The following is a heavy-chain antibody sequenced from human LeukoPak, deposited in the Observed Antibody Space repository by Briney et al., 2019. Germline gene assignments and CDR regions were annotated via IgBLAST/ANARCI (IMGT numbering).Heavy chain of an antibody. J-gene: IGHJ4*02. CDR1: GGSISSSSYY. CDR2: IYYSKNT. D-gene: IGHD5-18*01. V-gene: IGHV4-39*01. CDR3: LSPRGFSYGYVDY. Sequence: PSETLSLTCTVSGGSISSSSYYSGWIRQPPGKGLEWIGSIYYSKNTYYNPSLKSRVTISADTSKNQFSLTLGSVSATDTAVYYWLSPRGFSYGYVDYWGQGTLVTVSS.